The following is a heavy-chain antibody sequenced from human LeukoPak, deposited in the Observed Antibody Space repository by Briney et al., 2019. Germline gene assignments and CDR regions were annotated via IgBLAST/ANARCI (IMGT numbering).Heavy chain of an antibody. V-gene: IGHV3-23*01. CDR1: GFTFSSYA. D-gene: IGHD3-3*02. Sequence: GGSLRLSCAASGFTFSSYAMSWVRQAPGKGLEWVSAISGSGGSTYYADSVKGRFTISRDNAKNSLYLQMNSLRAEDTAVYYCARVGFEEHLVEFDYWGQGTLVTVSS. J-gene: IGHJ4*02. CDR3: ARVGFEEHLVEFDY. CDR2: ISGSGGST.